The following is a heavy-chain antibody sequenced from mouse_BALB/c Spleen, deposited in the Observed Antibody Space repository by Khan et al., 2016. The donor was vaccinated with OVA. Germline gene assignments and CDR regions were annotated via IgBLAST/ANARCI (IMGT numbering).Heavy chain of an antibody. CDR1: GYTFTDYA. V-gene: IGHV1S137*01. CDR3: ARGGERVRRGGSNSDY. Sequence: VQLQQSGPELVRPGESVKISCKGSGYTFTDYAIHWVKQSPAKSLEWIGIISIYYDNTNYNQKFKDKATMTVDKSSSTAYMELARLTSEDSAIFYCARGGERVRRGGSNSDYWGQGTTLTVSS. D-gene: IGHD2-14*01. CDR2: ISIYYDNT. J-gene: IGHJ2*01.